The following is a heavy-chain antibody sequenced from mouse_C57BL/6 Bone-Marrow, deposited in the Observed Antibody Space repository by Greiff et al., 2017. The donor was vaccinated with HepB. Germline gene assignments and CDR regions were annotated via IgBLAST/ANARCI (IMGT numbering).Heavy chain of an antibody. J-gene: IGHJ4*01. Sequence: QVQLQQSGAELVKPGASVKMSCKASGYTFTSYWITWVKQRPGQGLEWIGDIYPGSGSTNYNEKFKSKATLTVDTSSSTAYMQLSSLTSEDSAVYYCARSRDYGSPYAMDYWGQGTSVTVSS. V-gene: IGHV1-55*01. D-gene: IGHD1-1*01. CDR2: IYPGSGST. CDR3: ARSRDYGSPYAMDY. CDR1: GYTFTSYW.